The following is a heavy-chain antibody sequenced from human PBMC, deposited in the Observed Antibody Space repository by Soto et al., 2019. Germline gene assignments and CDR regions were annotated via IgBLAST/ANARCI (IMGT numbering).Heavy chain of an antibody. D-gene: IGHD4-17*01. CDR1: GGSISSGGYY. Sequence: QVQLQESGPGLVKPSQTLSLTCTVSGGSISSGGYYWSWIRQHPGKGLEWIGYIYYSGSTYYNPSLKSRVTISVDTSKNQFSLKLSSLTAADTAVYYCARDQYGDNWYFDLWGRGTLVTVSS. CDR2: IYYSGST. CDR3: ARDQYGDNWYFDL. V-gene: IGHV4-31*03. J-gene: IGHJ2*01.